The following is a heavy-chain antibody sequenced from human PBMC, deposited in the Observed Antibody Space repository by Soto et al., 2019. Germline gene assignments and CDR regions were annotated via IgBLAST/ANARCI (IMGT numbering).Heavy chain of an antibody. V-gene: IGHV1-18*01. CDR2: ISGYNGNT. D-gene: IGHD6-13*01. CDR1: GYTFSNYG. Sequence: GASVKVSCKASGYTFSNYGISWVRQAPGQGPEWMGWISGYNGNTNYAQTLQGRVTMTTDTSTSTAYTELRSLRSDDTAVYYCARGGSSWSAEYYQHWGQGTLVTVSS. J-gene: IGHJ1*01. CDR3: ARGGSSWSAEYYQH.